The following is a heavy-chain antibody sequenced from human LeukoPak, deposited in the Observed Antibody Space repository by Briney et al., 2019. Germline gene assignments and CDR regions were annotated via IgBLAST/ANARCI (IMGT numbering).Heavy chain of an antibody. Sequence: SETLSLTCTVSGGSISSISYHWGWIRQPPGTGLEWDGRVCCSWSTYNNPFLKSRVTISVDTSQNQFSLKVNSVTAADTAGYYCARLRVGATGYFVSWGQGTLVTVSS. CDR2: VCCSWST. J-gene: IGHJ4*02. CDR3: ARLRVGATGYFVS. D-gene: IGHD1-26*01. CDR1: GGSISSISYH. V-gene: IGHV4-39*01.